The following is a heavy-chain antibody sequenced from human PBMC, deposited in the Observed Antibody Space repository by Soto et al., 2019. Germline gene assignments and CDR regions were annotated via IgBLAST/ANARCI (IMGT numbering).Heavy chain of an antibody. CDR2: ISDYNGKT. D-gene: IGHD3-22*01. CDR3: ASNRDLGRQPAPSVAPESAYYFDGRDAFDI. Sequence: QVQLVQSGAEVKKPGASVKVSCKASDYIFLKYGVSWVRQAPGQGLEWMGWISDYNGKTNYAQKLQDRVTMTTDTFTNTAYMELRSLRSDDTAVYYCASNRDLGRQPAPSVAPESAYYFDGRDAFDIWGQGTMVTVSS. J-gene: IGHJ3*02. CDR1: DYIFLKYG. V-gene: IGHV1-18*01.